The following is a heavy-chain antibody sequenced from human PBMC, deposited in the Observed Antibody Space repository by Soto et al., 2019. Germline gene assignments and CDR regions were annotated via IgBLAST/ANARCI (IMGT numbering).Heavy chain of an antibody. CDR3: ARGMTPPGAPGWYYFVS. Sequence: SETLSLTCTVSGASITRTSHWSWIRQPAGQALEWIGGSSLSGPTNYIHSLRGRVTMSADVSQNHFSLRLTSVTAADTALYYCARGMTPPGAPGWYYFVSGGQGTLVTVSS. V-gene: IGHV4-4*07. CDR1: GASITRTSH. D-gene: IGHD6-19*01. CDR2: SSLSGPT. J-gene: IGHJ4*02.